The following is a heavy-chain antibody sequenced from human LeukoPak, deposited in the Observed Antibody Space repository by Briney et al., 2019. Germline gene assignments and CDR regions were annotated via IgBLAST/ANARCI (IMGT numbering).Heavy chain of an antibody. J-gene: IGHJ4*02. D-gene: IGHD1-26*01. CDR2: IYYSGST. Sequence: SETLSLTCTVSGGSISSGTYYWGWVRQPPGKGLEWIGSIYYSGSTSYNPSLKSRVTISVDTSKNQFPLKLDSVTAADTAVYYCARNTSDSGTSYFDYWGQGTLVTVSS. CDR3: ARNTSDSGTSYFDY. V-gene: IGHV4-39*01. CDR1: GGSISSGTYY.